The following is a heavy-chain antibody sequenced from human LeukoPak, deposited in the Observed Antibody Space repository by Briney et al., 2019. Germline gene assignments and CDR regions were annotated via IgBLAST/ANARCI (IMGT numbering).Heavy chain of an antibody. CDR1: GYTFTSYY. D-gene: IGHD6-13*01. Sequence: ASVKVSCKASGYTFTSYYMHWVRQAPGQGLEWMGIINPSGGSTSYAQKFQGRVTMTRDMSTSTVYMELSSLRSEDTAVYYCARVRSGSSWRMDSWFDPWGQGTLVTVSS. CDR3: ARVRSGSSWRMDSWFDP. J-gene: IGHJ5*02. V-gene: IGHV1-46*01. CDR2: INPSGGST.